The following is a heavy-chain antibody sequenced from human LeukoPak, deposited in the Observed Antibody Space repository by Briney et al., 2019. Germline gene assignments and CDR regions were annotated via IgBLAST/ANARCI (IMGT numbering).Heavy chain of an antibody. V-gene: IGHV4-39*01. J-gene: IGHJ4*02. D-gene: IGHD6-13*01. CDR1: GDSISSSNYY. CDR3: VRSLATSGMY. Sequence: SETLSLTCTVSGDSISSSNYYWGWIRQPPGKGLEWIGSTPYSGDTVYNPSPKSRIIISVDTSKNQFSLKLTSVTAADTAVYYCVRSLATSGMYWGQGTLVTVSS. CDR2: TPYSGDT.